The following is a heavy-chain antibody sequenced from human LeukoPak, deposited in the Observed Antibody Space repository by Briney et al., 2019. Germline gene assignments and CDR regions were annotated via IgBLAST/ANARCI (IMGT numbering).Heavy chain of an antibody. CDR2: ISYDGSNK. D-gene: IGHD1-26*01. Sequence: PGGSLRLSCAASGFTFSSYGMHWVRQAPGKGLEWVAVISYDGSNKYYADSVKGRFTISRDNSKNTLYLQMNSLRAEDTAVYYCAKDRSPGWFDPWGQGTLVTVSS. V-gene: IGHV3-30*18. J-gene: IGHJ5*02. CDR3: AKDRSPGWFDP. CDR1: GFTFSSYG.